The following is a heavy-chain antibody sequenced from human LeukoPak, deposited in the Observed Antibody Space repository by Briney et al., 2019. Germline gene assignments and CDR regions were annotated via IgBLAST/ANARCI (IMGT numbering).Heavy chain of an antibody. D-gene: IGHD6-19*01. CDR2: IYYSGST. CDR3: ARDRRLAN. V-gene: IGHV4-61*08. J-gene: IGHJ4*02. Sequence: PSETLSLTCTVSGGSISSGGYYWSWIRQPPGKGLEWIGYIYYSGSTNYNPSLKSRVTISVDTSKNQFSLKLSSVTAADTAVYYCARDRRLANWGQGTLVTVSS. CDR1: GGSISSGGYY.